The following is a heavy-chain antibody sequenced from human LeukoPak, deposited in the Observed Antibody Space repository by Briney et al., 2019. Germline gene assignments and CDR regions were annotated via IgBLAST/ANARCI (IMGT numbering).Heavy chain of an antibody. D-gene: IGHD3-22*01. J-gene: IGHJ4*02. CDR2: IYPGDSDT. Sequence: GESLKISCKGSGYSFTSYWIGWVRQMPGKGLEWMGIIYPGDSDTRYSPSFQGQVTISADKSISTVYLQWSSLKASDTAMYYCARLGHGALIDPIFDYWGQGTLVTVSS. CDR1: GYSFTSYW. V-gene: IGHV5-51*01. CDR3: ARLGHGALIDPIFDY.